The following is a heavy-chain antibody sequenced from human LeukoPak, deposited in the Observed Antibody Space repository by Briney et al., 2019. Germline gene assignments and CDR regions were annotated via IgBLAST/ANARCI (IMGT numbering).Heavy chain of an antibody. J-gene: IGHJ4*02. V-gene: IGHV4-39*01. Sequence: KASENLSLTCTVSGGSISSSRYYWGWIRQPPGTGLESIGSIYYSGSTYYNQSLKSRVTIAVDTSKNRFSLKLSSVTAADTAGYCCASGGGITMIVVVILYWGQGTLVTVSS. CDR2: IYYSGST. D-gene: IGHD3-22*01. CDR1: GGSISSSRYY. CDR3: ASGGGITMIVVVILY.